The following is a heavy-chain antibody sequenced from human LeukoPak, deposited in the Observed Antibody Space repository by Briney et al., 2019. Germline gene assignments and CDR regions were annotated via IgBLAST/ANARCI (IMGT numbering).Heavy chain of an antibody. J-gene: IGHJ3*02. CDR2: IYTSGST. D-gene: IGHD3-22*01. Sequence: SQTLSLTCTVSGGSITIATYYWSWIRQPAGKGLEWIGRIYTSGSTNYNPSLKSRVTISVDTSKNQFSLKLSSVTAGDTAVYYCARSYDSSGYYNAFDIWGQGTMVTVSS. CDR3: ARSYDSSGYYNAFDI. V-gene: IGHV4-61*02. CDR1: GGSITIATYY.